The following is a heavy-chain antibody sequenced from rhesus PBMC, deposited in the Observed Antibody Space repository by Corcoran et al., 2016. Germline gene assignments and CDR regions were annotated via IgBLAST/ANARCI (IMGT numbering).Heavy chain of an antibody. Sequence: QLQLQESGPGLVKPSETLSFTCAVSGGSVSSSHWWSWLRQPPGKRLEWIGSLSVKGTSYNPALTSVFPIAKDTSKNQLSIKVSSVNAADAAVYDCARDLREYSTPLDYWGQGVLVTVSS. CDR1: GGSVSSSHW. J-gene: IGHJ4*01. D-gene: IGHD4-23*01. CDR3: ARDLREYSTPLDY. CDR2: LSVKGT. V-gene: IGHV4-57*02.